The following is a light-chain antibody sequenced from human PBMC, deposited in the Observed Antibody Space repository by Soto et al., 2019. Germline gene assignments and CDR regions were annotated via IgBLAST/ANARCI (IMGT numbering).Light chain of an antibody. CDR3: SSYTDSPTLEV. CDR2: EVT. CDR1: SSDVGAYNY. V-gene: IGLV2-14*01. Sequence: QSVLTQPASVSGSPGQSITISCTGTSSDVGAYNYVSWYQQYPGKAPQLMIYEVTNRPSGVSNRFSGSKSGNTASLTISGLQAEDEADYYCSSYTDSPTLEVFGAGTKVT. J-gene: IGLJ1*01.